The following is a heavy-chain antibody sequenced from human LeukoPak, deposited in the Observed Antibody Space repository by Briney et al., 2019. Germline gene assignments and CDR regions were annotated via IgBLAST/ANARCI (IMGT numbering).Heavy chain of an antibody. D-gene: IGHD4-17*01. Sequence: GGSLRLSCAASGFTFSSYEMNWVRQAPGKGLEWVSYISSSGSTIYYTDSVKGRFTISRDNAKNSLYLQMNSLRAEDTAVYYCAREGVTTLCDYWGQGTLVTVSS. CDR3: AREGVTTLCDY. CDR2: ISSSGSTI. V-gene: IGHV3-48*03. J-gene: IGHJ4*02. CDR1: GFTFSSYE.